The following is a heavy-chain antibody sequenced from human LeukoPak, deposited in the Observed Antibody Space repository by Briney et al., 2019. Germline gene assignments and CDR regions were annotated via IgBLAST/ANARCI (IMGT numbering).Heavy chain of an antibody. J-gene: IGHJ4*02. CDR3: ARGCSSTSCHVRSDY. CDR2: INSDGSST. D-gene: IGHD2-2*01. CDR1: GFTFSSYW. Sequence: GGSLRLSXAASGFTFSSYWMHWVRQAPGKGLVWVSRINSDGSSTSYADSVKGRFTISRDNAKNTLYLQMSSLRAEDTAVYYCARGCSSTSCHVRSDYWGQGTLVTVSS. V-gene: IGHV3-74*01.